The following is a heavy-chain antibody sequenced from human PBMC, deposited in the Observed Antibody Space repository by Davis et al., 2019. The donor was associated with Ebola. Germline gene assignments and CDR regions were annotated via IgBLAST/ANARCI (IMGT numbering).Heavy chain of an antibody. Sequence: GESLKISCVASGFSFSNYYMNWVRQAPGKGLEWVSFISSGSSVIYYADSVKGRFTISRDNSKNTLYLQMNSLRAEDTAVYYCAKGGGTSSSDFRRTWGQGTLVTVSS. CDR2: ISSGSSVI. CDR3: AKGGGTSSSDFRRT. V-gene: IGHV3-48*01. CDR1: GFSFSNYY. J-gene: IGHJ5*02. D-gene: IGHD6-6*01.